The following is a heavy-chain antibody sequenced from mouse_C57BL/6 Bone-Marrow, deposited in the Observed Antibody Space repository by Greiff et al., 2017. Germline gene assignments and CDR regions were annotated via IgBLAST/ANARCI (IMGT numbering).Heavy chain of an antibody. V-gene: IGHV1-54*01. Sequence: QVQLQQSGAELVRPGTSVKVSCKASGYAFTNSLIAWVKQRPGQGLEWIGVINPGSGGTNYNEKFKGKATLTADKSSSTAYMQLSSLTSEDSAVYVCARSKNWDSWFAYWGQGTLVTVSA. J-gene: IGHJ3*01. CDR1: GYAFTNSL. D-gene: IGHD4-1*01. CDR2: INPGSGGT. CDR3: ARSKNWDSWFAY.